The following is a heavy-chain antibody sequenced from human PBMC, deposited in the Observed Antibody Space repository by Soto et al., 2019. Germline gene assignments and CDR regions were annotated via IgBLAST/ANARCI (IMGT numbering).Heavy chain of an antibody. J-gene: IGHJ6*02. Sequence: PGGCLRFSCAASGFTFSSYAMSWVRQAPGKGLEWVSAISGSGGSTYYADSVKGRFTISRDNSKNTLYLQMNSLRAEDTAVYYCAKDSPGWRYYYYGMDVWGQETTVTVSS. V-gene: IGHV3-23*01. CDR1: GFTFSSYA. CDR2: ISGSGGST. CDR3: AKDSPGWRYYYYGMDV. D-gene: IGHD2-15*01.